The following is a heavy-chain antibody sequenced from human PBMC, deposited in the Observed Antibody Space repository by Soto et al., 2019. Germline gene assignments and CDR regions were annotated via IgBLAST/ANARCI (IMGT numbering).Heavy chain of an antibody. CDR2: ISGGGGSS. V-gene: IGHV3-23*01. CDR1: GFTFSNYA. CDR3: AHKCGVDCHSVVFY. J-gene: IGHJ4*02. D-gene: IGHD2-21*02. Sequence: EVQLLESGGGVVQPGGSLRLSCAASGFTFSNYAMSWVRQAPGKGLEWVSGISGGGGSSYYADSVNGRFTISGDNSKNTLYLQMNSLRAEDTAVYYCAHKCGVDCHSVVFYRGQGTLVIVYS.